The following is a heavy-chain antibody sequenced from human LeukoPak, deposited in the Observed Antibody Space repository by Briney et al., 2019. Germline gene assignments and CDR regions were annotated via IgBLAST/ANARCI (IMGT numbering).Heavy chain of an antibody. Sequence: GGSLRLSCAASGFTFSSSVMHWVRQAPGKGLEWVAVISYDGSNKYYADSVKGRFTISRDNSKNTLYLQMNSLRAEDTAVYYCARAYYYDSSGYYPFDYWGQGTLVTVSS. CDR2: ISYDGSNK. CDR3: ARAYYYDSSGYYPFDY. D-gene: IGHD3-22*01. V-gene: IGHV3-30*04. CDR1: GFTFSSSV. J-gene: IGHJ4*02.